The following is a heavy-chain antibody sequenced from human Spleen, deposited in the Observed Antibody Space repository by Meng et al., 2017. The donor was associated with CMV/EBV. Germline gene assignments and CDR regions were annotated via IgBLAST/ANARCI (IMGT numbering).Heavy chain of an antibody. CDR3: AREHGMDV. V-gene: IGHV3-74*01. J-gene: IGHJ6*02. CDR1: GFTFSSYW. Sequence: GESLKISCAASGFTFSSYWMSWVRQAPGKGLVWVARINRDGSDIDYADSVKGRFTISRDNAKNTLYLQMRSLRAEDTALYYCAREHGMDVWGRGTTVTVSS. CDR2: INRDGSDI.